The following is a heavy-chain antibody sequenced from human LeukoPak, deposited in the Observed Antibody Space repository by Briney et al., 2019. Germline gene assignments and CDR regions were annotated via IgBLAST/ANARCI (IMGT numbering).Heavy chain of an antibody. Sequence: PGGSLRLSCAASGFTLSDYSMNWVRQAPGKGLEWVSGINWNGGSTGYADSVKGRFTISRDNAKNSLYLQMNSLRAEDTALYHCARDVPPYSSSWYTNWFDPWGQGTLVTVSS. CDR1: GFTLSDYS. V-gene: IGHV3-20*01. J-gene: IGHJ5*02. D-gene: IGHD6-13*01. CDR2: INWNGGST. CDR3: ARDVPPYSSSWYTNWFDP.